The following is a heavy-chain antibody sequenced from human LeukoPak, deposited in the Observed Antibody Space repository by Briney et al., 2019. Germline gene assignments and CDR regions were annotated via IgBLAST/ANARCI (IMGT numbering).Heavy chain of an antibody. CDR3: AEGRMSAYGDYFDY. CDR1: GFTFDDYA. CDR2: ISWNSGNI. D-gene: IGHD4-17*01. V-gene: IGHV3-9*01. J-gene: IGHJ4*02. Sequence: GGSLRLSYAASGFTFDDYAMHWVRQAPGRGLEWVSRISWNSGNIDYADSVKGRFTISRDTAKNSLYLQMNSLRAEDTAVYYCAEGRMSAYGDYFDYWGQGTLVTVSS.